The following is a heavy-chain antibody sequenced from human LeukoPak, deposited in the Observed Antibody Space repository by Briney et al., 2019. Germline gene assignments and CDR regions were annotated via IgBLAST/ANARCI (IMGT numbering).Heavy chain of an antibody. CDR1: GYTFTGYY. D-gene: IGHD1-1*01. V-gene: IGHV1-2*02. CDR3: ARDHGGGTDAFDI. J-gene: IGHJ3*02. CDR2: INPNSGGT. Sequence: GASVKVSCKASGYTFTGYYMHWVRQAPGQGLEWMGWINPNSGGTNYAQKFQGRVTMTRDTSISTAYMELSRLRSDDTAVYYCARDHGGGTDAFDIWGQGTMVTVSS.